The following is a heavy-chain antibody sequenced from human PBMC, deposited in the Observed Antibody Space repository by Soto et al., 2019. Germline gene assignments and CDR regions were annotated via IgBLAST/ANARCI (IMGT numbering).Heavy chain of an antibody. V-gene: IGHV4-59*01. CDR2: IYYSGST. J-gene: IGHJ6*03. D-gene: IGHD6-13*01. CDR1: GGSISSYY. Sequence: KTSETLSLTCTVSGGSISSYYWSWIRQPPGKGLEWIGYIYYSGSTNYNPSLKSRVTISVDTSKNQFSLKLSSVTAADTAVYYCASTGGLHSNTSTTYYYYYYMDVWGKGTTVTVSS. CDR3: ASTGGLHSNTSTTYYYYYYMDV.